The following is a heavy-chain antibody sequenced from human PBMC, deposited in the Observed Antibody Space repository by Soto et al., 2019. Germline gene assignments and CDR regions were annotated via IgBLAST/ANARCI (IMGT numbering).Heavy chain of an antibody. D-gene: IGHD3-22*01. V-gene: IGHV3-48*02. CDR3: ARGNYYDSSGTHAFDI. CDR1: GFTFSSYS. J-gene: IGHJ3*02. Sequence: EVQLVESGGGLVQPGGSLRLSCAASGFTFSSYSMNWVRQAPGKRLEWVSYISSSSSTIYYSNSVEGRLTISRENAKNSLSMQMKSLGDEDTAVYYCARGNYYDSSGTHAFDIWGQGTMVPVSS. CDR2: ISSSSSTI.